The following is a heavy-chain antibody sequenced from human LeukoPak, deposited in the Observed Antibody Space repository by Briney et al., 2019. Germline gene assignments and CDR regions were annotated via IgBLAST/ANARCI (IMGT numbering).Heavy chain of an antibody. CDR3: AREPHDFWSGNYMDV. CDR1: GFSFSSYW. Sequence: GGSLRLSCAASGFSFSSYWMSWVRQAPGKGLEWEANIKQDGSEKYYVDSVKGRFTISRDNAKSSLYLQMNSLRAEDTAVYYCAREPHDFWSGNYMDVWGKGTTVTVSS. D-gene: IGHD3-3*01. V-gene: IGHV3-7*01. J-gene: IGHJ6*03. CDR2: IKQDGSEK.